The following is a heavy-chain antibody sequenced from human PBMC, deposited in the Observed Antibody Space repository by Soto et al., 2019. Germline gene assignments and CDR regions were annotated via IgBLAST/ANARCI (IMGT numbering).Heavy chain of an antibody. V-gene: IGHV5-10-1*01. D-gene: IGHD6-19*01. Sequence: ESLKISCKGSGYSFTSYWISWVRQMPGKGLEWMGRIDPSDSYTNYSPSFQGHVTISADKSISTAYLQWSSLKASDTAMYYCARQVAVAGTDAYYFDYWGQGTLVTVSS. J-gene: IGHJ4*02. CDR3: ARQVAVAGTDAYYFDY. CDR2: IDPSDSYT. CDR1: GYSFTSYW.